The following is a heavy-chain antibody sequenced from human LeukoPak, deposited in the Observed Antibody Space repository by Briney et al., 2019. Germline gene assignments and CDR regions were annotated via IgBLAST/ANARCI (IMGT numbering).Heavy chain of an antibody. Sequence: LSETLSLTCTVSGGSISSSGYYWGWIRQPPGKGLEWIGSIYDSGSTYYNPSLKSRVTMSVDTSKNQFSLKLNSVTAADTAVYYCARHYGAWGLGTLVTVSS. J-gene: IGHJ4*02. CDR2: IYDSGST. V-gene: IGHV4-39*01. D-gene: IGHD4/OR15-4a*01. CDR3: ARHYGA. CDR1: GGSISSSGYY.